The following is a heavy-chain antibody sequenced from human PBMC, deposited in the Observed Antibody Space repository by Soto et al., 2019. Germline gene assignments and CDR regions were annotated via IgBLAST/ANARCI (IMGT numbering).Heavy chain of an antibody. V-gene: IGHV3-48*02. CDR3: ARRMDYYDSSGHWYFDL. CDR1: GFTFSGYT. J-gene: IGHJ2*01. Sequence: EVQLVESGGGLVQPGGSLRLSCAASGFTFSGYTMNWVRQAPGKGLEWVSYITSSSSAIYNADSVKGRFTISRDNAKNSLYLQMNSLRDEDTAVYYCARRMDYYDSSGHWYFDLWGRGTLVTVSS. D-gene: IGHD3-22*01. CDR2: ITSSSSAI.